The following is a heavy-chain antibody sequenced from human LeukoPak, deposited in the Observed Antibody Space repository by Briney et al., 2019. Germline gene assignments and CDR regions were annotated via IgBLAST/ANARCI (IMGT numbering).Heavy chain of an antibody. CDR1: GFTFSDYY. D-gene: IGHD3-22*01. Sequence: GGSLRLSCAASGFTFSDYYMSWIRQAPGKGLVWVSYISSSGSTIYYADSVKGRFTISRDNAKTSLYLQMNSLRAEDTAVYYCARDLYYYDSSGYPPGWWGQGTLVTVSS. CDR2: ISSSGSTI. J-gene: IGHJ4*02. V-gene: IGHV3-11*01. CDR3: ARDLYYYDSSGYPPGW.